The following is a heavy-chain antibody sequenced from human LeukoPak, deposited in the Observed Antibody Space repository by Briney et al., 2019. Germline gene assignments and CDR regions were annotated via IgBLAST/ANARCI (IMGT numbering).Heavy chain of an antibody. CDR1: GFTFSSYS. D-gene: IGHD4-17*01. J-gene: IGHJ3*02. CDR3: ARALKYDSDDLDAYDI. Sequence: GGSLRLSCAASGFTFSSYSMNWVRQAPGKGLEWVSSISSTSTYIYYADSVKGRFTISRDNAKNSLYLQVNSLRAEDTAVYYCARALKYDSDDLDAYDIWGQGTMVTVSS. V-gene: IGHV3-21*04. CDR2: ISSTSTYI.